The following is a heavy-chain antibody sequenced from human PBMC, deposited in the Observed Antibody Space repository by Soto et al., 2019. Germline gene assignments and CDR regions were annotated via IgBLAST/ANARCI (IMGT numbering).Heavy chain of an antibody. CDR2: IYHTGNT. Sequence: HVQLHQSGPRLVKPSQTLSLECSVIGGSVNTGDNYWSWVRQSPGRGLEWIGYIYHTGNTFYNPALKNRVTMSVNASKNQFSLTLTSVTAADTAVYFCAREPLDGMDVWGQGTNVTVSS. CDR1: GGSVNTGDNY. V-gene: IGHV4-30-4*01. CDR3: AREPLDGMDV. J-gene: IGHJ6*02.